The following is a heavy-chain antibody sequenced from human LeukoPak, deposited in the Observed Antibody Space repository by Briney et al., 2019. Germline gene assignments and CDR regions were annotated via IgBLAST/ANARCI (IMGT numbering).Heavy chain of an antibody. J-gene: IGHJ4*02. D-gene: IGHD3-16*01. CDR3: ARDRFPRGYVSAYKHYFDY. CDR2: ISAYNGNT. Sequence: ASVKVSCKASGYTFTSYGISRVRQAPGQGLEWMGWISAYNGNTNYAQKLQGRVTMTTDTSTSTAYMELRSLRSDDTAVYYCARDRFPRGYVSAYKHYFDYWGQGTLVTVSS. V-gene: IGHV1-18*01. CDR1: GYTFTSYG.